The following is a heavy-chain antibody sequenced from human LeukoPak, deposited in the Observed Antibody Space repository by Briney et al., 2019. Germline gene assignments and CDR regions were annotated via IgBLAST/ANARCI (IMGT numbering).Heavy chain of an antibody. CDR2: IIPIFGTA. CDR3: ARTGVTSYGPTRYYYGMDV. CDR1: GDTFSSYA. J-gene: IGHJ6*02. V-gene: IGHV1-69*01. D-gene: IGHD5-18*01. Sequence: SVKVSCKASGDTFSSYAISWVRQAPGQGLEWMGGIIPIFGTANYAQKFQGRVTITADESTSTAYMELSSLRSEDTAVYYCARTGVTSYGPTRYYYGMDVWGQGTTVTVSS.